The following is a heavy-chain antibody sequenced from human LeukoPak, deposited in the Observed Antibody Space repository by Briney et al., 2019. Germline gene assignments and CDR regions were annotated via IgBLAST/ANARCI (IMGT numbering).Heavy chain of an antibody. D-gene: IGHD1-1*01. V-gene: IGHV3-30-3*01. J-gene: IGHJ4*02. CDR3: ASLNNDDY. Sequence: GGSLRLSCAASGFTFSSYAMHWVRQAPGKGLEWVAVISYDGSNKYYADSVKGRFTISRDNSKNALYLQMNSLRAEDTAVYYCASLNNDDYWGQGTLVTVPS. CDR2: ISYDGSNK. CDR1: GFTFSSYA.